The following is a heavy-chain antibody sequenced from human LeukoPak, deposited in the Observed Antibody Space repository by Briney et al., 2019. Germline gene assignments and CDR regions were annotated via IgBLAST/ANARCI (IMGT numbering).Heavy chain of an antibody. CDR1: GFTFSSYA. Sequence: PGGSLRLSCAASGFTFSSYAMSWVRQAPGKGLEWVSGISGSAYSTYYADSVQGRFTISRDNSKNTLYLQMNSLRAEDTAVYYCAKEAGYSGYDYPDNRGQGTLVTVSS. V-gene: IGHV3-23*01. J-gene: IGHJ4*02. D-gene: IGHD5-12*01. CDR3: AKEAGYSGYDYPDN. CDR2: ISGSAYST.